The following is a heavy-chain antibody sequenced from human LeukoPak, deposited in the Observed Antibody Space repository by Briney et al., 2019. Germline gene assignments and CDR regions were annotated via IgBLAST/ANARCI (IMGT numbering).Heavy chain of an antibody. CDR3: ARDRRGYYDSGSYYPLI. D-gene: IGHD3-10*01. J-gene: IGHJ4*02. CDR1: GYRFTGYY. V-gene: IGHV1-2*02. Sequence: ASVKVSCKASGYRFTGYYIHWVRHAPGQGLEWMAWINPNSGGTNYAQNFQGRVTVTRDTSVSTAYMEVSRLRSDDTAVYYCARDRRGYYDSGSYYPLIWGQGTLVTVSS. CDR2: INPNSGGT.